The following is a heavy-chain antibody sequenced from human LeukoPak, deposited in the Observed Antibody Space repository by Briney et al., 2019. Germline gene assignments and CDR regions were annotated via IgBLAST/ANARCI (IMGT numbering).Heavy chain of an antibody. CDR3: ASTDIAVDY. CDR2: IYYSGST. CDR1: GGSISSSSYY. V-gene: IGHV4-39*07. D-gene: IGHD5-12*01. J-gene: IGHJ4*02. Sequence: SETLSLTCTVSGGSISSSSYYWGWIRQPPGKGLEWIGSIYYSGSTYYNPSLKSRVTISVDTSKNQFSLKLSSVTAADTAVYYCASTDIAVDYWGQGILVTVSS.